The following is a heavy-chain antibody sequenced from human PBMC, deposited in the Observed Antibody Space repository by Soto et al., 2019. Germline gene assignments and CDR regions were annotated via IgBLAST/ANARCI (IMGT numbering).Heavy chain of an antibody. CDR1: GDSVSTYY. Sequence: PAETRSLTCTVSGDSVSTYYWNWIRQPPGKGLEGIGYIYYSVSTNYNPSVKIRFTISVDAAKNEFSLKRSSGTAADTGVCYGARNRGYYDFWEGFDPWGQGTLVTVSS. J-gene: IGHJ5*02. D-gene: IGHD3-3*01. V-gene: IGHV4-59*08. CDR2: IYYSVST. CDR3: ARNRGYYDFWEGFDP.